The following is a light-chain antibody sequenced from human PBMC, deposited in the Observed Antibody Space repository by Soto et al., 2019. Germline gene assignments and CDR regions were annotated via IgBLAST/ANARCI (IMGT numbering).Light chain of an antibody. CDR3: QQSYSMPRT. J-gene: IGKJ1*01. CDR1: QSISFY. Sequence: DIEMTQSPSSLSASVGDRVTITCRASQSISFYLNWYQQKPGKAPKLLIYTASNVQSGVPSRISGSGSGTEFTLTITSLQPEYFATYYCQQSYSMPRTVGQGTKVEMK. V-gene: IGKV1-39*01. CDR2: TAS.